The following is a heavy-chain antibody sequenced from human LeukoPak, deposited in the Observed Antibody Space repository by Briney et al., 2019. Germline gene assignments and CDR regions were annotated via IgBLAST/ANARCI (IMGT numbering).Heavy chain of an antibody. Sequence: DSAKGRFTISRDNSENTLDLQMNSMKAEDTAVYYCVKDRLLAQYCDDSSGQAFDYWGQGTLVTVSS. V-gene: IGHV3-30*02. J-gene: IGHJ4*02. D-gene: IGHD3-22*01. CDR3: VKDRLLAQYCDDSSGQAFDY.